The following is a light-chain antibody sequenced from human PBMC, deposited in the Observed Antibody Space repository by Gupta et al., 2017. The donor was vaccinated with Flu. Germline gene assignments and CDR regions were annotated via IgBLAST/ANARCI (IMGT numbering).Light chain of an antibody. CDR3: NSRDSSGNHVV. J-gene: IGLJ2*01. CDR2: GQN. CDR1: SLRNYY. V-gene: IGLV3-19*01. Sequence: SSELTQDPAVSVALGQTVSITCQGDSLRNYYASWYQQKPGQAPVLVIYGQNNRPSGIPDRFSGSSSGNTASLTITGAQAEDEADFYCNSRDSSGNHVVFGGGTKLTVL.